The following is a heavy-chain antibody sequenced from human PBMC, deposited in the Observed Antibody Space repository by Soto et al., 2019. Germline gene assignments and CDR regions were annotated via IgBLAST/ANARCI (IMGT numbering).Heavy chain of an antibody. Sequence: PSETLSLTCIVSGGSINSGDYYWSWIRQSPGKGLEWIGYIDYSGSTYYNPSLKSPISMSLDTSKNQFSLKIHSVTAADTAVYYCASYYDSSGYQALDYWGRGILVTVSS. CDR2: IDYSGST. D-gene: IGHD3-22*01. CDR3: ASYYDSSGYQALDY. J-gene: IGHJ4*02. CDR1: GGSINSGDYY. V-gene: IGHV4-30-4*01.